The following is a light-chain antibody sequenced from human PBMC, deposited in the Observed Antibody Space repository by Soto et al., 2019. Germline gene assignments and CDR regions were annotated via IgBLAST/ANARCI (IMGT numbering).Light chain of an antibody. CDR1: QSVSSSY. CDR3: QQYGSSPLT. J-gene: IGKJ4*01. V-gene: IGKV3-20*01. Sequence: EIVLTQSPGTLSLSPGERATLSCRASQSVSSSYLVWYQQKPGQAPRLLIYGVSSRATGIPDRFSGSGSGTDFTLTISRLEPEDVAVYYCQQYGSSPLTFGGGTKVEIK. CDR2: GVS.